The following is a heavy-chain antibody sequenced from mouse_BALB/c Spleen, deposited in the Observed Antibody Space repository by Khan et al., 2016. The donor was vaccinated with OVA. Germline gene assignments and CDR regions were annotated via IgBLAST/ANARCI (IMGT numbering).Heavy chain of an antibody. CDR1: GYTFTNYW. D-gene: IGHD2-1*01. CDR2: IFPGTGTT. Sequence: VQLQESGAELVKPGASVKLSCKTSGYTFTNYWIQWIKQRPGQGLGWIGQIFPGTGTTYYNEIFKAKATLTIDTSSSTAYMKLTSLTSADSAVYFCARGYFGNYEFAYWGQGTLVTVSP. CDR3: ARGYFGNYEFAY. J-gene: IGHJ3*01. V-gene: IGHV1S132*01.